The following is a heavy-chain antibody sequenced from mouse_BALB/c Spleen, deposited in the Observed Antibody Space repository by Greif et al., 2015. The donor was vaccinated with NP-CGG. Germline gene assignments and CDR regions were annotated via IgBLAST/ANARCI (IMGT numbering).Heavy chain of an antibody. Sequence: QVQLQQSGAELVRPGTSVKVSCKASGYAFTNYLIEWVKQRPGQGLEWIGVINPGSGGTNYNEKFKGKATLTADKSSSTAYMQLSSLTSDDSAVYFCARNYDYDGAWFAYWGQGTLVTVSA. D-gene: IGHD2-4*01. CDR1: GYAFTNYL. CDR3: ARNYDYDGAWFAY. J-gene: IGHJ3*01. V-gene: IGHV1-54*01. CDR2: INPGSGGT.